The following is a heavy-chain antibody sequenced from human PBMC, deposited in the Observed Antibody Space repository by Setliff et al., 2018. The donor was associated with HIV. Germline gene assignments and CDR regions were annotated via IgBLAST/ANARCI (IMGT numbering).Heavy chain of an antibody. CDR2: IYYSGST. J-gene: IGHJ4*02. D-gene: IGHD3-9*01. CDR3: ARLYYAISTAYVDGLDS. CDR1: GGSISSSSYY. Sequence: SETLSLTCTVSGGSISSSSYYWGWVRQPPGKGLEWIGSIYYSGSTYYNPSLKSRVSISVDTSKDQFSLRLSSVTAADSAVYYCARLYYAISTAYVDGLDSWGQGTLVTVSS. V-gene: IGHV4-39*07.